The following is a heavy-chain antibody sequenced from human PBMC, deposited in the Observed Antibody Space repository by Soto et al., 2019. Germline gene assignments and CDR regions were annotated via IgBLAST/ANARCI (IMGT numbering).Heavy chain of an antibody. D-gene: IGHD2-2*01. J-gene: IGHJ6*02. CDR3: ARDHCSSTSCYVYYYYGMDV. Sequence: ASVKVSCKASGYTFTSYYMHWVRQAPGQGLEWMGIINPSGGSTSYAQKFQGRVTMTRDTSTSTVYMELSSLRSEDTAVYYCARDHCSSTSCYVYYYYGMDVWGQGTTVTVSS. CDR1: GYTFTSYY. V-gene: IGHV1-46*01. CDR2: INPSGGST.